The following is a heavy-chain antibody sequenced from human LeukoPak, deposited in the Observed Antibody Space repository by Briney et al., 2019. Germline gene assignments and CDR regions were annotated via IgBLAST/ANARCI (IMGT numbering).Heavy chain of an antibody. D-gene: IGHD3-9*01. Sequence: GGSLRLSCAASGFPFSSYSMNWVRQAPGKWLEWVSSISSSSSYIYYADSVKGRFTISRDNAKNSLYLQMNSLRAEDTVFFFKPKTAYDILTGSSGLFDYWGQGTLVTVSS. V-gene: IGHV3-21*01. CDR2: ISSSSSYI. CDR1: GFPFSSYS. CDR3: PKTAYDILTGSSGLFDY. J-gene: IGHJ4*02.